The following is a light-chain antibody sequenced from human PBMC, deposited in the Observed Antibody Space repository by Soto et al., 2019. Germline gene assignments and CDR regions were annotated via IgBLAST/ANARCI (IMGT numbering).Light chain of an antibody. Sequence: QPVLTQPPSVSGAPGQRVTISCTGSSSNIGAGYDVHWYQQLPGTAPKLLIYGNSNRPSGVPDRFSGSKSGTSASLAITGLQAEDEADYYCQSYASSLSGSVVFGGGTKLTVL. CDR3: QSYASSLSGSVV. V-gene: IGLV1-40*01. CDR1: SSNIGAGYD. CDR2: GNS. J-gene: IGLJ2*01.